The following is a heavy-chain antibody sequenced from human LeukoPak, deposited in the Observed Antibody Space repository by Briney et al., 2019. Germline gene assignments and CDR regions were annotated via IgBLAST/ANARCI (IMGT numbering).Heavy chain of an antibody. J-gene: IGHJ5*02. V-gene: IGHV6-1*01. D-gene: IGHD1-26*01. CDR1: GDSVSSNSGA. Sequence: SQTLSLTCAISGDSVSSNSGAWNWIRKSPSRGLEWLGRTYYRSKWSNDYAVSVRSRITINADTSKNQFSLQLNSVTPEDTAVYYCARGGSGGCRLGPTCAFDPWGQGTLVTVSA. CDR3: ARGGSGGCRLGPTCAFDP. CDR2: TYYRSKWSN.